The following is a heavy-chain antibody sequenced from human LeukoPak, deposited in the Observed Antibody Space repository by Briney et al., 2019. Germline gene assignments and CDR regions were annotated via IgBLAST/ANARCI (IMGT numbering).Heavy chain of an antibody. J-gene: IGHJ3*02. CDR2: IYPSGST. D-gene: IGHD4-23*01. Sequence: SETLSLTCTVSGGSISSHYWTWIRQPAGTGLEYIGRIYPSGSTNYNPSLKGRVTMAIDTSKTQFSLRLSSVTAADTAVYYCARGGGNPQVYAFDIWGQGTMVTVSS. CDR3: ARGGGNPQVYAFDI. CDR1: GGSISSHY. V-gene: IGHV4-4*07.